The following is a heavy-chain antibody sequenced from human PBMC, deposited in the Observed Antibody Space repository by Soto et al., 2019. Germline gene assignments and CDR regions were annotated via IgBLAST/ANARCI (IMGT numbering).Heavy chain of an antibody. Sequence: EVQLLESGGGLVQPGGSLRLSCAASGFTFSSYAMRWVRQAPVKGLEWVSAISGSGDSTYYADSVKGRFTISRDNSKHTLSLQMNSLRAEDTAVYYCARRGSGSYYDYWGQGTLVTVSS. CDR1: GFTFSSYA. V-gene: IGHV3-23*01. D-gene: IGHD1-26*01. CDR3: ARRGSGSYYDY. CDR2: ISGSGDST. J-gene: IGHJ4*02.